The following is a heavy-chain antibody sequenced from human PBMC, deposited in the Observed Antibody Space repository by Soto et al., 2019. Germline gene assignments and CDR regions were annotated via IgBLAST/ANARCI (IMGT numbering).Heavy chain of an antibody. CDR1: GYTFTGYY. Sequence: ASVKVSCKASGYTFTGYYMHWVRQAPGQGLEWMGWINPNSGGTNYAQKFQGWVTMTRDTSISTAYMELSRLRSDDTAVYYCARDPTSTTDYYYYGMDVWGQGTTVTVSS. CDR3: ARDPTSTTDYYYYGMDV. CDR2: INPNSGGT. J-gene: IGHJ6*02. D-gene: IGHD1-26*01. V-gene: IGHV1-2*04.